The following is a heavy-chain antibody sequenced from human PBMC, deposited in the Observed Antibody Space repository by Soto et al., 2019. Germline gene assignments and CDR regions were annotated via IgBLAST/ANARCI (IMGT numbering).Heavy chain of an antibody. CDR3: ARSRVVTTYFYY. J-gene: IGHJ4*02. CDR1: GGSISRAGYS. V-gene: IGHV4-30-2*06. CDR2: IYNSGST. Sequence: QLQLQESGSRLVKPSQTLSLTCAVSGGSISRAGYSWSWIRQSPGKGLEWIGYIYNSGSTFYNPSLKSRLTISVDRSKNQLSLQLNSVTAADTAVYYCARSRVVTTYFYYWGQGTLVTVSS. D-gene: IGHD2-21*02.